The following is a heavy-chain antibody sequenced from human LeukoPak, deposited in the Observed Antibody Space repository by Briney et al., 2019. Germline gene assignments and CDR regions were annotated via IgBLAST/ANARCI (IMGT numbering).Heavy chain of an antibody. D-gene: IGHD6-13*01. CDR3: ARDSPYSAGGQPADY. CDR1: GFTLSSYW. V-gene: IGHV3-74*01. Sequence: GGSLRLSCAASGFTLSSYWMHWVRQVPGKGLVWVSRINPDGSTTTYADSVKGRFTISRDNAKNSLYLQMNSLRDEDTAVYYCARDSPYSAGGQPADYWGQGTLVTVSS. J-gene: IGHJ4*02. CDR2: INPDGSTT.